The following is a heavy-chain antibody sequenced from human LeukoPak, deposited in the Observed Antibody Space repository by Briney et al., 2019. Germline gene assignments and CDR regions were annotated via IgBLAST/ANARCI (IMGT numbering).Heavy chain of an antibody. CDR2: IIPIFGTA. Sequence: SVKVSCKASGGGFSRYAISWVRQAPGQGLEWMGGIIPIFGTANYAQKFQGRVTITADESTRTAYMELRTLRSEDTAIYYCARGSGETGGYYYVYWGRGTPVTVSS. D-gene: IGHD3-22*01. CDR1: GGGFSRYA. V-gene: IGHV1-69*01. CDR3: ARGSGETGGYYYVY. J-gene: IGHJ4*02.